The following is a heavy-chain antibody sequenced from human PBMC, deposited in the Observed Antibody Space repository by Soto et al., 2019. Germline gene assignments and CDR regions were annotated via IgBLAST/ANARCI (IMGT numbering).Heavy chain of an antibody. V-gene: IGHV1-69*01. CDR1: GGTFSSYA. D-gene: IGHD5-18*01. Sequence: QVQLVQSGAEVKKPGSSVKVSCTASGGTFSSYAISWVRQAPGQGLEWMGGIIPIFGTANYAQKFQGRVTITADESTSTAYMELSSLRSEDTAVYYCARDYLRSGRGYGHTYFDLWGRGTLVTVSS. J-gene: IGHJ2*01. CDR2: IIPIFGTA. CDR3: ARDYLRSGRGYGHTYFDL.